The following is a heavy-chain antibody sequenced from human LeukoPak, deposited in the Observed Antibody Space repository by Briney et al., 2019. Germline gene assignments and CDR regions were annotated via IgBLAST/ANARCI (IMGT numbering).Heavy chain of an antibody. CDR3: ARRKYSDTWFDP. J-gene: IGHJ5*02. Sequence: GESLKISCKGSGYSFTSYRIGWVRQMPGKGLEWMGIVYPAGSIIQYSPSFQGQVTISVDRSISTAYLQWTSLRASDSAMYFCARRKYSDTWFDPWGQGTLVTVSS. CDR1: GYSFTSYR. V-gene: IGHV5-51*01. D-gene: IGHD1-14*01. CDR2: VYPAGSII.